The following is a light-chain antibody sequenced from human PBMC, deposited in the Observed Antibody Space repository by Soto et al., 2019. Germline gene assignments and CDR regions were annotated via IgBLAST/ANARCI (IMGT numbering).Light chain of an antibody. J-gene: IGKJ1*01. CDR1: QSISSK. CDR3: QHYNDWRWT. V-gene: IGKV3-15*01. Sequence: EIVMTQSPATLSVSPGEGATLSCRASQSISSKLAWYQQKPGQAPRLLIYAASTRATGVPARFSGSGSGTEFTLTLSSLQSEDLAVYYCQHYNDWRWTFGQGTKVEI. CDR2: AAS.